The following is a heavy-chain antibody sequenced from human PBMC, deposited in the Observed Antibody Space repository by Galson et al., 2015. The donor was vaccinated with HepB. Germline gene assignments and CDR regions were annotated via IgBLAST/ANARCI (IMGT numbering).Heavy chain of an antibody. CDR3: ARVLRVGYRSSSGGPYYYYYYMDV. J-gene: IGHJ6*03. Sequence: SLRLSCAVSGFTFSNYWMSWVRQAPGKGLEWVANIKQDGSEKYYVDSVKGRFTISRDNAKSSLYLQMNSLRAEDTAVYFCARVLRVGYRSSSGGPYYYYYYMDVWGKGTTVTVSS. CDR1: GFTFSNYW. CDR2: IKQDGSEK. V-gene: IGHV3-7*01. D-gene: IGHD6-6*01.